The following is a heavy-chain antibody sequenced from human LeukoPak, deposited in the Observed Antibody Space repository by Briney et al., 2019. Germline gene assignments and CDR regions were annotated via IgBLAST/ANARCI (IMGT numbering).Heavy chain of an antibody. J-gene: IGHJ4*02. V-gene: IGHV5-51*01. D-gene: IGHD5-12*01. Sequence: GESLKISCKASGYTFTSYWIGWVRQMPGKGLEWMGIIYPGDSDTTYSPSFQGQVTISADKSIITAYLQWSSLKDSDTAMYYCARQGETYSGYDFDYWGQGTLVTVSS. CDR2: IYPGDSDT. CDR3: ARQGETYSGYDFDY. CDR1: GYTFTSYW.